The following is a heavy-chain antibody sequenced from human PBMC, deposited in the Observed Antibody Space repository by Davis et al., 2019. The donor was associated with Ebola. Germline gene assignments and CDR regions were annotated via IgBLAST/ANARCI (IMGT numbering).Heavy chain of an antibody. V-gene: IGHV3-30*03. CDR1: GFTFSSYA. CDR3: VRTTYGAPEY. CDR2: ISYDGSNK. J-gene: IGHJ4*02. D-gene: IGHD4-17*01. Sequence: PGGSLRLSCAASGFTFSSYAMHWVRQAPGKGLKWVAVISYDGSNKYYADSVKGRFTISRDNAKSTLYLQMNSLTAEDTAVYYCVRTTYGAPEYWGQGTLVTVSS.